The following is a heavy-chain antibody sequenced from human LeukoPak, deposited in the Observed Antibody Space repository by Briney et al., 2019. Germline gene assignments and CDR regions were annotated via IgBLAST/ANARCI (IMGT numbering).Heavy chain of an antibody. CDR1: GYTFPSSG. CDR2: ISVYNHNT. CDR3: ARDPEYSSGAFDI. Sequence: GASVKVSCKASGYTFPSSGISWVRQAPGQGLEWMGWISVYNHNTNYAQKFQGRVTITRDTSASTAYMELSSLRSEDTAVYYCARDPEYSSGAFDIWGQGTTVTVSS. D-gene: IGHD6-19*01. J-gene: IGHJ3*02. V-gene: IGHV1-18*01.